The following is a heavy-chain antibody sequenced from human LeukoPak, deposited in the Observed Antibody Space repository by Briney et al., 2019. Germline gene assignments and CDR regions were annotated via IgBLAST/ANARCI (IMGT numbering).Heavy chain of an antibody. Sequence: PGGSLRLSCAASGFTFSSYGMHWVRQAPGKGLEWVAYIRYDGSNKYYADSVKGRFTISRDNSKNALYLQMNSLRAEDTAVYYCAKAISAHSGYDWTFDYWGQGTLVTVSS. CDR3: AKAISAHSGYDWTFDY. CDR2: IRYDGSNK. CDR1: GFTFSSYG. J-gene: IGHJ4*01. V-gene: IGHV3-30*02. D-gene: IGHD5-12*01.